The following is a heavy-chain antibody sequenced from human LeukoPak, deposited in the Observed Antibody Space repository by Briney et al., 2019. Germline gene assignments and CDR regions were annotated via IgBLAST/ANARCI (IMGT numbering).Heavy chain of an antibody. J-gene: IGHJ5*02. CDR2: ITAGGGNK. CDR3: TKHMIRGVSRWFDP. V-gene: IGHV3-23*01. D-gene: IGHD3-10*01. Sequence: QAGGSLRLSCAASGFTFSTYSMSWVRQAPGKGLEWVSTITAGGGNKDYADSVKGRFTISRDNSKNTVYLQMNSLRAEDTAVYYCTKHMIRGVSRWFDPWGQGTLVTVSS. CDR1: GFTFSTYS.